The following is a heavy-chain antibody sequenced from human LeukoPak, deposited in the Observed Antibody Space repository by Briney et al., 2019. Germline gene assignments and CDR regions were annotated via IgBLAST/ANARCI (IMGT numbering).Heavy chain of an antibody. V-gene: IGHV3-30*18. Sequence: GGSLRLSCAASGFTVSSNYMSWVRQAPGKGLEWVAVISYDGSNKYYADSVKGRFTISRDNSKNTLYLQMNSLRAEDTAVYYCAKDPWSGGSFGEYWGQGTLVTVSS. CDR2: ISYDGSNK. CDR3: AKDPWSGGSFGEY. CDR1: GFTVSSNY. J-gene: IGHJ4*02. D-gene: IGHD2-15*01.